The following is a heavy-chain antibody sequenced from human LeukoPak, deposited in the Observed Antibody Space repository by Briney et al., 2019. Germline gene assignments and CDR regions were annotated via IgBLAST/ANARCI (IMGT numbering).Heavy chain of an antibody. V-gene: IGHV1-18*01. D-gene: IGHD1-26*01. Sequence: ASVKVSCKASGFSFSSYGFSGVRQAPGQGLGWMGWDSAYNGKTNYTKKLQGRVTMTTDKSTTTIYMDLRRLISDDTAVYLCAGGGALTSFDSWGQGTLITVSS. CDR2: DSAYNGKT. CDR3: AGGGALTSFDS. J-gene: IGHJ4*02. CDR1: GFSFSSYG.